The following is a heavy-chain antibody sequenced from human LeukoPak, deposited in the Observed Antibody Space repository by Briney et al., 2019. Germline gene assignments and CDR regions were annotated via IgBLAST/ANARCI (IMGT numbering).Heavy chain of an antibody. D-gene: IGHD2-2*01. Sequence: GGSLRLSCAASGFTFSTYTMNWVRQAPGKGLEWVSSISSSGTYICFADSVKGRFTISRDNAKNSLYLQMNSLRAEDTAVYYCARGALYCSSTSCYPDCWGQGTLVTVSS. CDR1: GFTFSTYT. V-gene: IGHV3-21*01. J-gene: IGHJ4*02. CDR2: ISSSGTYI. CDR3: ARGALYCSSTSCYPDC.